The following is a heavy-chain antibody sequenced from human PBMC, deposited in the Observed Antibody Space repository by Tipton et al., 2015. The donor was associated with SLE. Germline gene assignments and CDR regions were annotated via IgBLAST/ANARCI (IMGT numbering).Heavy chain of an antibody. CDR3: ARDPTSGWYRGFDY. V-gene: IGHV4-34*01. CDR1: GGSFSGYY. CDR2: INHSGST. D-gene: IGHD6-19*01. J-gene: IGHJ4*02. Sequence: TLSLTCAVYGGSFSGYYWSWIRQPPGKGLEWIGEINHSGSTNYNPSLKSRVTISVDTSKNQFSLKLSSVTAADTAVYYCARDPTSGWYRGFDYWGQGTLVTVSS.